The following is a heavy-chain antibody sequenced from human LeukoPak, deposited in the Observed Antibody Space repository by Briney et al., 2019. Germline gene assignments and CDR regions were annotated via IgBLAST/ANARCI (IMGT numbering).Heavy chain of an antibody. V-gene: IGHV3-11*04. CDR3: ARESVVSSWYARFDYYYYMDV. CDR1: GFTFSDYY. CDR2: ISSSGSTI. Sequence: GGSLRLSCAASGFTFSDYYMSWIRQAPGKGLEWVSYISSSGSTIYYADSVKGRFTISRDNAKNSLYLQMNSLRAEDTAVYYCARESVVSSWYARFDYYYYMDVWGKGTTVTISS. D-gene: IGHD6-13*01. J-gene: IGHJ6*03.